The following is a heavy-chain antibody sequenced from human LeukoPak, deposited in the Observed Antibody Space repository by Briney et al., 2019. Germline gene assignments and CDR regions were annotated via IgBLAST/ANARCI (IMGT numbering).Heavy chain of an antibody. J-gene: IGHJ4*02. V-gene: IGHV3-30-3*01. CDR1: GFTFSSYA. CDR2: ISYDGSNK. Sequence: GRSLRLSCAASGFTFSSYAMHWVRQAPGKGLEWVAVISYDGSNKYYADSVKGRFTISRDNSKNTLYLQMNGLRAEDTAVYYCARDDILTGFDYWGQGTLVTVSS. D-gene: IGHD3-9*01. CDR3: ARDDILTGFDY.